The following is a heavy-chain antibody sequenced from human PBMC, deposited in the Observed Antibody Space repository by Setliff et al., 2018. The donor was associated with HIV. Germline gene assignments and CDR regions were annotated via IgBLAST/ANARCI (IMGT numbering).Heavy chain of an antibody. CDR2: IYYSGST. D-gene: IGHD3-16*01. Sequence: PSETLSLTCTVSSDSISPYYWSWIRQPPGRGLEWIGFIYYSGSTNYSPSLKSRVTISVDTSKNQFSLKLSSVTAADTAMYYCTRVGTYGVGGWFDPWGQGSLVTVSS. V-gene: IGHV4-59*12. CDR1: SDSISPYY. CDR3: TRVGTYGVGGWFDP. J-gene: IGHJ5*02.